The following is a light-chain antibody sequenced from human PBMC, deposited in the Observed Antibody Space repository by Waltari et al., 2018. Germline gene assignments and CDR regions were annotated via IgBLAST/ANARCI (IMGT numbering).Light chain of an antibody. V-gene: IGLV2-23*02. CDR3: SSYAGSSKGV. CDR1: STDVGNYKP. Sequence: QSALTQPPSVSGSPGPSITISCTGTSTDVGNYKPVSWYQQHPGKAPKLMIYAVSKRPSGVSDRFSGSKSGDMASLTISGLQPEDEAEYFCSSYAGSSKGVFGGGTKVTVL. J-gene: IGLJ2*01. CDR2: AVS.